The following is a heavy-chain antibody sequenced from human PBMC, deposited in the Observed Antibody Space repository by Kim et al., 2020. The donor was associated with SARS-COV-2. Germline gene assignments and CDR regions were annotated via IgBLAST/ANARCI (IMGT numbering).Heavy chain of an antibody. D-gene: IGHD1-26*01. CDR2: IYTSGST. CDR1: GGSISSGSYY. J-gene: IGHJ4*02. CDR3: ARVANSGSFSFDY. Sequence: SETLSLTCTVSGGSISSGSYYWSWIRQPAGKGLEWIGRIYTSGSTNYNPSLKSRVAISVDTSMNQFSLKLSSVTAADTAVYYCARVANSGSFSFDYWGQGTLVTVSS. V-gene: IGHV4-61*02.